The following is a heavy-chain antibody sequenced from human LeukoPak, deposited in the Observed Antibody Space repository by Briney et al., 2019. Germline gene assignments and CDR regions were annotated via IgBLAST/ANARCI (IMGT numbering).Heavy chain of an antibody. CDR1: GGSISSGGYS. CDR2: IYHSGST. V-gene: IGHV4-30-2*01. CDR3: ARHLSSYGPRGGDY. J-gene: IGHJ4*02. Sequence: PSETLSLTCAVSGGSISSGGYSWSWIRQPPGKGLEWIGYIYHSGSTYYNPSLKSRVTISVDTSKNQFSLKLSSVTAADTAVYYCARHLSSYGPRGGDYWGQGTLVTVSS. D-gene: IGHD5-18*01.